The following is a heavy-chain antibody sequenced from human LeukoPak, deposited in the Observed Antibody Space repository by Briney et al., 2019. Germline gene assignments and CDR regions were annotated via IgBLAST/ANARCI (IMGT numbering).Heavy chain of an antibody. CDR3: ARSLKEIYHYYMDV. CDR2: IIPIFGTT. Sequence: GSSVKVSCKASGGTFSYYAISWVRQAPGQGLEWMGGIIPIFGTTNYAQNFQGRVTITADESTNTAYMELSSLRSEDTAVYYCARSLKEIYHYYMDVWGKGTTVTISS. D-gene: IGHD5-24*01. J-gene: IGHJ6*03. CDR1: GGTFSYYA. V-gene: IGHV1-69*01.